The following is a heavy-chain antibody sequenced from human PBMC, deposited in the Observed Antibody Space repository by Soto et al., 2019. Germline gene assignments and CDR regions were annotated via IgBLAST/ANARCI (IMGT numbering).Heavy chain of an antibody. V-gene: IGHV3-33*01. D-gene: IGHD2-15*01. Sequence: QVQLVESGGGVVQPGRSLRLSCAASGFTFSSYGMHWVRQAPGKGLEWVAVIWYDGSNKYYADSVKGRFTISRDNSKNTLYLQMNSLRAEDTAVYYCPRGPRGFYGMDVWGQGTTVTVSS. CDR2: IWYDGSNK. J-gene: IGHJ6*02. CDR3: PRGPRGFYGMDV. CDR1: GFTFSSYG.